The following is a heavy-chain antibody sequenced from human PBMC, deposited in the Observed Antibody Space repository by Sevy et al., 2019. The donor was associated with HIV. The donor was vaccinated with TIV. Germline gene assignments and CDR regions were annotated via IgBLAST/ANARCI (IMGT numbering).Heavy chain of an antibody. D-gene: IGHD2-2*01. V-gene: IGHV4-4*07. CDR2: IYTSGST. CDR3: ARVGYCSSTSCPTGHYYYGMDV. Sequence: SETLSLTCTVSGGSISSYYWSWIRQPAGKGLEWIGRIYTSGSTNYNPSLKSRVTMSVDTSKNQFSLTLSSVTAADTAVYYCARVGYCSSTSCPTGHYYYGMDVWGQGTTVTVSS. CDR1: GGSISSYY. J-gene: IGHJ6*02.